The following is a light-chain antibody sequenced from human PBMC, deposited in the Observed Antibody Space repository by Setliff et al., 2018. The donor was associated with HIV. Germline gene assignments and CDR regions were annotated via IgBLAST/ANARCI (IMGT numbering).Light chain of an antibody. J-gene: IGLJ1*01. CDR1: SNDVGRYDL. Sequence: LTQPASVSGSPGQSITISCTGTSNDVGRYDLVSWYQQHPARAPKLIIYQATRRPSGVSNRFSGSKSGNVASLTIPGLQAEDEADYYCCSNTGSNTFVFGTGTKVTVL. CDR2: QAT. CDR3: CSNTGSNTFV. V-gene: IGLV2-23*01.